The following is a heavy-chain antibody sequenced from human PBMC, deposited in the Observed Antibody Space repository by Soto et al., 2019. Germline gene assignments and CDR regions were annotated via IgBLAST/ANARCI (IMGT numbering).Heavy chain of an antibody. J-gene: IGHJ4*02. D-gene: IGHD3-16*02. CDR1: VASISSDAYY. CDR2: ISYSGST. CDR3: ARYRFSDTWSKFDY. V-gene: IGHV4-31*11. Sequence: PSETLSLSCAVSVASISSDAYYWSWILQHPGKGLEWIGYISYSGSTYYNPSLKSRVTISVDTSKNQFSLKLTSVTAADTAVYYCARYRFSDTWSKFDYWGQGTLVTVSS.